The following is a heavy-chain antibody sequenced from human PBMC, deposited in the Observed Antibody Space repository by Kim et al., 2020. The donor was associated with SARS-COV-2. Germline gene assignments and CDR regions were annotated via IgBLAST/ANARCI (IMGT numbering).Heavy chain of an antibody. J-gene: IGHJ4*02. Sequence: SETLSLTCTVSGGSISSSSYYWGWIRQPPGKGLEWIGSIYYSGSTYYNPSLKSRVTISVDTTKNQFSLKLSSVTAADTAVYYCARQGPMVRGVINFDNWGQGTLVTVSS. V-gene: IGHV4-39*01. CDR3: ARQGPMVRGVINFDN. CDR2: IYYSGST. D-gene: IGHD3-10*01. CDR1: GGSISSSSYY.